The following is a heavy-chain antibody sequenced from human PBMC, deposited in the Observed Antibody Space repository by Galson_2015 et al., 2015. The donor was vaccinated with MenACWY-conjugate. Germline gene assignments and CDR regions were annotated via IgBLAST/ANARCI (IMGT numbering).Heavy chain of an antibody. J-gene: IGHJ4*02. CDR2: IKADGSFS. Sequence: SLRLSCAASGFTFNQYWMHWVRQPPGKGLEWISYIKADGSFSNYADSVKGRFTISTDNAKNMVYLQMDGLGDEDTAVYFSARDNNWSFDSWGQGTLVTVSS. V-gene: IGHV3-74*01. D-gene: IGHD1-1*01. CDR3: ARDNNWSFDS. CDR1: GFTFNQYW.